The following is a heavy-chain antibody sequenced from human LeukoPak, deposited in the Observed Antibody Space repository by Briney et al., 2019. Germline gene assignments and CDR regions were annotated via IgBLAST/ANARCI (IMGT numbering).Heavy chain of an antibody. Sequence: PGGSLRLSCAASGFTFSDYYMSWIRQAPGKGLEWVSYISSSGSTIYYADSVKGRFTISRNNAKNPLYLQMNSLRAEDTAVYYCAKGYCGGDCAGPFDYWGQGTLVTVSS. CDR2: ISSSGSTI. CDR3: AKGYCGGDCAGPFDY. J-gene: IGHJ4*02. D-gene: IGHD2-21*02. V-gene: IGHV3-11*04. CDR1: GFTFSDYY.